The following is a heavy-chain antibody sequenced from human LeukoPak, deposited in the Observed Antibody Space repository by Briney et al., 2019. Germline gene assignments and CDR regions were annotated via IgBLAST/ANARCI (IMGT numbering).Heavy chain of an antibody. V-gene: IGHV3-33*06. CDR1: GFTFSSYG. D-gene: IGHD3-10*01. CDR3: AKDLGYGSGSPLGY. J-gene: IGHJ4*02. Sequence: GGSLRLSCAASGFTFSSYGMHWVRQAPGKGLEWVAVIWYDGSNKYYADSVKGRFTISRDNSKNTLYLQMNSLRAEDTAVYCCAKDLGYGSGSPLGYWGQGTLVTVSS. CDR2: IWYDGSNK.